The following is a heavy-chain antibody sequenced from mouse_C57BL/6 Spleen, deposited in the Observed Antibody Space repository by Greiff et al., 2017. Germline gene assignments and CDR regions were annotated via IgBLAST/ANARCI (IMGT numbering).Heavy chain of an antibody. Sequence: QVQLQQSGAELVRPGASVTLSCKASGYTFTDYEMHWVKQTPVHGLEWIGAIDPETGGTAYNQKFKGKAILTADKSSSTAYMELRSLTSEDSAVYYCTRALITTVVATSYWGQGTTLTVSS. D-gene: IGHD1-1*01. CDR3: TRALITTVVATSY. V-gene: IGHV1-15*01. CDR1: GYTFTDYE. J-gene: IGHJ2*01. CDR2: IDPETGGT.